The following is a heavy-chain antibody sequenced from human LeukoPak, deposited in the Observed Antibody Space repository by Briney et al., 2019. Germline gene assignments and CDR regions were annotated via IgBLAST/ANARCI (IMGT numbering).Heavy chain of an antibody. V-gene: IGHV3-30-3*01. CDR3: ARDFSEAFDV. J-gene: IGHJ3*01. CDR2: ISYDGSNK. D-gene: IGHD3-3*01. Sequence: GWSLRLFCVASGFAFRDYAIHWVRQASGLGLEWVAVISYDGSNKYYADSVKGRVTLSRDNSKNTLYLQMNSLRAEDTALYYCARDFSEAFDVWGQGTMVTVSS. CDR1: GFAFRDYA.